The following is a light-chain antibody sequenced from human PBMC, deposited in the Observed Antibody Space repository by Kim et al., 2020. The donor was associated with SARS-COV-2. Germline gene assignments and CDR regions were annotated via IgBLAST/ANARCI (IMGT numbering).Light chain of an antibody. J-gene: IGKJ4*01. CDR2: GAS. CDR3: QQHNNWPPLT. Sequence: SPGERATLSCRASQSVSTTLAWYQQKPGQAPRLLIYGASTRATGVPDRFNGSGSGTEFTLTISSLQSEDFAVYYCQQHNNWPPLTFGGGTKVDIK. V-gene: IGKV3-15*01. CDR1: QSVSTT.